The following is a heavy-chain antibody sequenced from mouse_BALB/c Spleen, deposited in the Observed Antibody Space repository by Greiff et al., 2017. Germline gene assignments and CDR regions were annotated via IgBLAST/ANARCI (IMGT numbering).Heavy chain of an antibody. CDR3: AASYGNYVGDAMDY. CDR2: ISCYNGAT. J-gene: IGHJ4*01. D-gene: IGHD2-10*02. CDR1: GYSFTGYY. V-gene: IGHV1S34*01. Sequence: LVKTGASVKISCKASGYSFTGYYMHWVKQSHGKSLEWIGYISCYNGATSYNQKFKGKATFTVDTSSSTAYMQFNSLTSEDSAVYYCAASYGNYVGDAMDYWGQGTSVTVSS.